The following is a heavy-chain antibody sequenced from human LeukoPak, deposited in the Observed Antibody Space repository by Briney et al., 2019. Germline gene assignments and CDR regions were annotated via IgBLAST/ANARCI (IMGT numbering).Heavy chain of an antibody. V-gene: IGHV3-30*02. CDR3: TTVVGIGY. Sequence: QPGGSLRLSCAASGLILSGYGMHWVRQAPGKGLEWVAFIHYDGTNKYYADSVKGRFTISRDNSKNTLYLQMNSLRTEDTAVYYCTTVVGIGYWGQGTLVTVSS. D-gene: IGHD2-21*01. J-gene: IGHJ4*02. CDR2: IHYDGTNK. CDR1: GLILSGYG.